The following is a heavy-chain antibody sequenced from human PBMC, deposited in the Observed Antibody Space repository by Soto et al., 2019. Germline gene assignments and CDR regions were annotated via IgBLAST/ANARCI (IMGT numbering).Heavy chain of an antibody. J-gene: IGHJ5*02. CDR1: RGSISTYY. V-gene: IGHV4-59*01. Sequence: SETLSLTCTVSRGSISTYYWSWIRQPPEKGLEWIGSIHYSGSTNYNPSLKSRVTISVDTSKNQFSLKVNSVTAADTAVYYCAREATYRSYRSCYDYKTIGFDPWGQGTLVTVSS. CDR3: AREATYRSYRSCYDYKTIGFDP. CDR2: IHYSGST. D-gene: IGHD3-16*02.